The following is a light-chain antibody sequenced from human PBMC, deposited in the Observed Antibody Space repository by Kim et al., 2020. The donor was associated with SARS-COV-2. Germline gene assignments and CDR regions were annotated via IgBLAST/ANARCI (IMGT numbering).Light chain of an antibody. V-gene: IGLV3-21*04. CDR2: YDS. CDR1: NIGSKR. CDR3: QVWDSSSDHPVV. J-gene: IGLJ2*01. Sequence: GKTARITCGGNNIGSKRVHWYQQKPGQAPVLVIYYDSDRPSGIPERFSGSNSGNTATLTISRVEAGDEADYYCQVWDSSSDHPVVFGGGTQLTVL.